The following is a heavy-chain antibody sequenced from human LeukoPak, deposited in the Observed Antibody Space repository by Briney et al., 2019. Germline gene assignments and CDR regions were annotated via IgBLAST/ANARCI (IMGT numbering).Heavy chain of an antibody. Sequence: GASVKVSCKASGGTFSSYAISRVRQAPGQGLEWMGGIIPIFGTANYAQKFQGRVTITADKSTSTAYMELSSLRSEDTAVYYCARDHKGGYDGDWFDPWGQGTLVTVSS. J-gene: IGHJ5*02. V-gene: IGHV1-69*06. CDR3: ARDHKGGYDGDWFDP. CDR1: GGTFSSYA. D-gene: IGHD5-12*01. CDR2: IIPIFGTA.